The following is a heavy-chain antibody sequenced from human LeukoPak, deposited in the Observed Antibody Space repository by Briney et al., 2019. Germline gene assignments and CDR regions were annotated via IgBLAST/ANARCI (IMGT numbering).Heavy chain of an antibody. CDR1: VDSIIRYY. J-gene: IGHJ4*02. CDR3: AGETEAGAYFDY. V-gene: IGHV4-4*07. CDR2: IYSSGST. Sequence: SETLSLPCTVSVDSIIRYYGRGIRQPPGKGLEWIVRIYSSGSTNYNPSLNSRVTMSVDTSKNQFSLMLSSVTAADTAVYYCAGETEAGAYFDYWGQGSLVTVSS. D-gene: IGHD6-25*01.